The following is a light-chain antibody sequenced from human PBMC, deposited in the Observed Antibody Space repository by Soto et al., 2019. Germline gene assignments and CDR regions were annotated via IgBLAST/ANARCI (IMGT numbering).Light chain of an antibody. V-gene: IGKV3-20*01. CDR1: QSVSSSY. Sequence: EIVLTQSPGTLSLSPGERATLSCRASQSVSSSYFAWYQQKPGQAPRLLIYGASSRATGIPDRFSGSGSGTDFTLTISRLEPEDLVVYYCHQYDESPWTFGQGTKVDI. CDR3: HQYDESPWT. CDR2: GAS. J-gene: IGKJ1*01.